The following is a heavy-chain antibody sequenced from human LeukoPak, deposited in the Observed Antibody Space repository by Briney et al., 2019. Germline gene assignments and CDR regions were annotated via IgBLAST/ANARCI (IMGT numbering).Heavy chain of an antibody. CDR1: GFTFSSYG. D-gene: IGHD1-14*01. CDR2: ISYDGSNK. Sequence: GRSLRLSCAASGFTFSSYGMHWVRQAPGKGLEWVAVISYDGSNKYYADSVKGRFTISRDNSMNTLYLQMNSLRAEDTAVYYCAKDGGGGTTSYYYYGMDVWGQGTTVTVSS. V-gene: IGHV3-30*18. J-gene: IGHJ6*02. CDR3: AKDGGGGTTSYYYYGMDV.